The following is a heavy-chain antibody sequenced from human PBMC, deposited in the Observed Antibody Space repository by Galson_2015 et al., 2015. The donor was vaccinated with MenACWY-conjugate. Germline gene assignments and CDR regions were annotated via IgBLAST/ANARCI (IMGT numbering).Heavy chain of an antibody. J-gene: IGHJ4*02. CDR1: GFTFSSYA. CDR3: AKVRPGSYYGSGSYYYFDY. V-gene: IGHV3-23*01. D-gene: IGHD3-10*01. Sequence: SLRLSCAASGFTFSSYAMSWVRQAPGKGLEWVSAISGSGGSTYYADSVKGRFTISRDNSKNTLYLQMNSLRAEDTAVYYCAKVRPGSYYGSGSYYYFDYWGQGTLVTVSS. CDR2: ISGSGGST.